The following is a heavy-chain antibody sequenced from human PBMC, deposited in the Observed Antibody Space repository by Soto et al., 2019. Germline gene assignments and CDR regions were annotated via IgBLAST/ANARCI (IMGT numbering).Heavy chain of an antibody. CDR1: GYTFISYD. CDR3: ARGDGYILDY. CDR2: MNPNTCDT. Sequence: QVQLVQSGAEVKKPGASVTVSCKASGYTFISYDINWVRQATGQGLEWRGWMNPNTCDTGYAQKFLGRVTMTRNTSINTANLELSSLRSDDTAVYFCARGDGYILDYWGQGTLVTVSS. J-gene: IGHJ4*02. V-gene: IGHV1-8*01. D-gene: IGHD5-12*01.